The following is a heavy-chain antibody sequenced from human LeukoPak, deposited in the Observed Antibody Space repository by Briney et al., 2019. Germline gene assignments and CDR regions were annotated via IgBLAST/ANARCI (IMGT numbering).Heavy chain of an antibody. J-gene: IGHJ4*02. CDR1: GFTFSSDW. CDR2: INSDGSSI. CDR3: ARGYAAAGSGPY. Sequence: PGGSLRLSXAASGFTFSSDWMHWVRQAPGKGLVWVSRINSDGSSISYADSVKGRFTISRDNAKNTLYLQMNSLRAEDTAVYYCARGYAAAGSGPYWGQGTLVTVSS. V-gene: IGHV3-74*01. D-gene: IGHD6-13*01.